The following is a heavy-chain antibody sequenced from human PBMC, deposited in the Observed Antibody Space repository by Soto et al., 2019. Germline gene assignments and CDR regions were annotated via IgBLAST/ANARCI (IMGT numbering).Heavy chain of an antibody. D-gene: IGHD6-13*01. Sequence: VESLKISCKGSGYSFTSYWIGWVRQMPGKGLEWMGIIYPGDSDTRYSPSFQGQVTISADKSISTAYLQWSSLKASDTAMYYCAKAYSSSWPGKYYFDYWGQGTLVTVSS. CDR2: IYPGDSDT. CDR3: AKAYSSSWPGKYYFDY. CDR1: GYSFTSYW. V-gene: IGHV5-51*01. J-gene: IGHJ4*02.